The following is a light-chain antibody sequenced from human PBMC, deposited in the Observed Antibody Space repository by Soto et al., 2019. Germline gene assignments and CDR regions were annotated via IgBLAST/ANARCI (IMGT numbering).Light chain of an antibody. CDR1: SSDVGANNY. J-gene: IGLJ3*02. CDR2: EVS. CDR3: AAWDDSLNGLV. V-gene: IGLV2-14*01. Sequence: QSALTQPASVSGSPGQPITISCTGTSSDVGANNYVSWYQHHPGKAPKLLIYEVSNRPSGVSSRFSGSKSGNTASLTISGLQAEDEADYYCAAWDDSLNGLVFGGGTKVTVL.